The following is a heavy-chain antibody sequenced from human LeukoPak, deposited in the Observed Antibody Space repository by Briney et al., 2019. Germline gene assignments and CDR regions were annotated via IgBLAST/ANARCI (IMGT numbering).Heavy chain of an antibody. CDR1: GYTFTGYY. CDR3: ARKAYGDYYFDY. CDR2: INPNSGGT. D-gene: IGHD4-17*01. Sequence: ASVKVSCKASGYTFTGYYMHWVRQAPGQGLEWMGWINPNSGGTNYAQKFQGRFTMTRDTSISTAYMELSRLRSDDTAVYYCARKAYGDYYFDYWGQGTLVTVSS. V-gene: IGHV1-2*02. J-gene: IGHJ4*02.